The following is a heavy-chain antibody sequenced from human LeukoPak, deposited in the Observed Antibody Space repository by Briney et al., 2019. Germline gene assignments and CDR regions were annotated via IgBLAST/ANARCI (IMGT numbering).Heavy chain of an antibody. CDR3: ARAPGGTNFFYYGLDV. CDR2: LADDESTK. Sequence: GRSLRLSCAASGFTLSGYAMRWVRQAPGKGLEWLAVLADDESTKYYADSVKGRFTIPSDNSKNTVDLQMNSLRPDDTAMYYCARAPGGTNFFYYGLDVWGQGTTVTVSS. D-gene: IGHD1-26*01. V-gene: IGHV3-30-3*01. CDR1: GFTLSGYA. J-gene: IGHJ6*02.